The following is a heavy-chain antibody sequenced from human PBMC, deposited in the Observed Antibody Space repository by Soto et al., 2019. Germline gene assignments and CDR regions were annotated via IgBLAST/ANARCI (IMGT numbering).Heavy chain of an antibody. D-gene: IGHD2-15*01. J-gene: IGHJ5*02. CDR1: GGSFSGYY. CDR2: INHSGST. V-gene: IGHV4-34*01. CDR3: ARRLGNGYCSGGSCYSRWFDP. Sequence: QVQLQQWGAGLLKPSETLSLTCAVYGGSFSGYYWSWIRQPPGKGLEWIGEINHSGSTNYNPSLKSRVTISVDTYKNQFSLKLSSVTAADTAVYYCARRLGNGYCSGGSCYSRWFDPWCQGTLVTVS.